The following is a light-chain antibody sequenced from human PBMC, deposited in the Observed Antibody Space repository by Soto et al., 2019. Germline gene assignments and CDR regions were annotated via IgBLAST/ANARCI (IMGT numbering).Light chain of an antibody. CDR1: PPISGTY. CDR2: GAS. V-gene: IGKV3-20*01. Sequence: EIVLTQSPGTLSLSPGERATLSCRASPPISGTYLAWYQQKPGQAPRLLIYGASPRAAGIPDRFSGGRSRTDFPLTISRPEPEDSAVYYCQLGGFGQGTKVEI. J-gene: IGKJ1*01. CDR3: QLGG.